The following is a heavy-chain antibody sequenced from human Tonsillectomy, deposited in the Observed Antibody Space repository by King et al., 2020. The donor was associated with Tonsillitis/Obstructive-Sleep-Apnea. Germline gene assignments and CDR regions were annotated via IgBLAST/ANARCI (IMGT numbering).Heavy chain of an antibody. D-gene: IGHD7-27*01. Sequence: QLVQSGTEVKKPGSSVKVSCKASGGTLSSYAIGWVRQAPGQGLEWMGGYIPIFATANYAQKFQGRVTITADESTSTAYMELSSLRSEDTAVYYCAREEIGLGPGFDCWGQGTLVTVSS. CDR2: YIPIFATA. CDR3: AREEIGLGPGFDC. J-gene: IGHJ4*02. CDR1: GGTLSSYA. V-gene: IGHV1-69*12.